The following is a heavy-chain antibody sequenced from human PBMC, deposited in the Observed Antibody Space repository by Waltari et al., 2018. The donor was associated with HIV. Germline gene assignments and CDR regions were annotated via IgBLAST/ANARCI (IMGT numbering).Heavy chain of an antibody. J-gene: IGHJ4*02. CDR3: ARVICPKLGAVTFNY. CDR1: GFTFSDYW. D-gene: IGHD1-26*01. Sequence: EVQLVESGGGLVPRGGSLRLYCAAYGFTFSDYWMSWVRQAPGKGLEWVANIKTDGSESYYVDSLRGRFTVSRDNTKNSLYLQVNSLRAEDTAVYYCARVICPKLGAVTFNYWAREPWSPSPQ. CDR2: IKTDGSES. V-gene: IGHV3-7*01.